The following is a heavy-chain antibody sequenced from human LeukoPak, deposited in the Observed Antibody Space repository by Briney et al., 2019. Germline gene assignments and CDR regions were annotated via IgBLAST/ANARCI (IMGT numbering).Heavy chain of an antibody. V-gene: IGHV4-39*07. Sequence: SETLSLTCTVSGGSISSSSYYWGWIRQPPGKGLEWIGGIYYSGSAYYNPSLKSRVTMSLDTSKNQFSLKLSSVTAADTAVYYRARKPIINNAWYYFDCWGQGIMVAVSS. CDR1: GGSISSSSYY. D-gene: IGHD1/OR15-1a*01. CDR3: ARKPIINNAWYYFDC. CDR2: IYYSGSA. J-gene: IGHJ4*02.